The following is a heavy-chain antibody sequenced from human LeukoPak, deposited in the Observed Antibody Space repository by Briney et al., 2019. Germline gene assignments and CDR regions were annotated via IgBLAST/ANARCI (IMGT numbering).Heavy chain of an antibody. D-gene: IGHD4/OR15-4a*01. Sequence: GGSLRLSCAASGFTFNSYWMTWVRQAPGKGLEWVASINQDGSQKYYVESLKGRFTISRDNSKNTLYLQMNSLRAEDTAVYYCARRAGAYSHPYDYWGQGTLVTVSS. CDR3: ARRAGAYSHPYDY. CDR2: INQDGSQK. J-gene: IGHJ4*02. V-gene: IGHV3-7*03. CDR1: GFTFNSYW.